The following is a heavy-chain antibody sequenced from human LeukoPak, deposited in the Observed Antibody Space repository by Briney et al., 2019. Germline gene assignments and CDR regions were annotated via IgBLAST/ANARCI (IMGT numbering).Heavy chain of an antibody. CDR3: ARRVGIAAAGNFDH. CDR1: EFTFSSYS. D-gene: IGHD6-13*01. J-gene: IGHJ4*02. Sequence: GGSLRLSCAASEFTFSSYSMNWVRQAPGKGLEWVSSISSSSSYTYYADSVKGRFTISRDNAKNSLYLQMNSLRAEDTAVYYCARRVGIAAAGNFDHWGQGTLVTVSS. CDR2: ISSSSSYT. V-gene: IGHV3-21*01.